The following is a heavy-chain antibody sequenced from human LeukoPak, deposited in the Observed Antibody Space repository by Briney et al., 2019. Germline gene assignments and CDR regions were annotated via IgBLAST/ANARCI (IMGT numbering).Heavy chain of an antibody. CDR2: ISSSSSTI. D-gene: IGHD1-26*01. CDR3: ARGWELPQVDDAFDI. V-gene: IGHV3-48*01. CDR1: GFTFSSYS. Sequence: GGSLRLSCAASGFTFSSYSMNWVRQAPGKGLEWVSYISSSSSTIYYADSVKGRFTISRDNAKNSLYLQMNSLRAEDTAVYYCARGWELPQVDDAFDIWGQGTMVTVSS. J-gene: IGHJ3*02.